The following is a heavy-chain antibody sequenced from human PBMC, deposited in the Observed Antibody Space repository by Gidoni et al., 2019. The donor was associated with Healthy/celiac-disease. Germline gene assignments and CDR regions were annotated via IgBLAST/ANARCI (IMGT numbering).Heavy chain of an antibody. J-gene: IGHJ6*02. V-gene: IGHV3-48*03. CDR2: ISSSGSTI. D-gene: IGHD4-17*01. CDR1: GFTFSSYE. Sequence: EVQLVESGGGLVQPGGSLRLSCAASGFTFSSYEMNWVRQAPGKGLEWVSYISSSGSTIYYADSVKGRFTISRDNAKNSLYLQMNSLRAEDTAVYYCAREANGDYPFYYYGMDVWGQGTTVTVSS. CDR3: AREANGDYPFYYYGMDV.